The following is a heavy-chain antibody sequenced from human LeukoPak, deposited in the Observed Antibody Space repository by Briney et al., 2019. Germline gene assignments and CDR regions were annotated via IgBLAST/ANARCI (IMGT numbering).Heavy chain of an antibody. Sequence: KPSETLSLTCTVSGNSISSGDNYWSWIRQPAGKGLEWIGNIYHDGNTYYNPSLKSRVTISVDTSKNQFSLRLSSVTAADTAVYYCARFFRTVWELPYYWGPGTLVTVSS. D-gene: IGHD1-26*01. CDR2: IYHDGNT. J-gene: IGHJ4*02. CDR1: GNSISSGDNY. V-gene: IGHV4-38-2*02. CDR3: ARFFRTVWELPYY.